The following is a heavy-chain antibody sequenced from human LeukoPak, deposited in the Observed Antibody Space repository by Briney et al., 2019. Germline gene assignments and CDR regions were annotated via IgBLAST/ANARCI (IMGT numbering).Heavy chain of an antibody. D-gene: IGHD5-12*01. V-gene: IGHV3-7*01. J-gene: IGHJ4*02. CDR1: GSSFSTSW. CDR2: INPDESHT. CDR3: ARDRAYDAFDY. Sequence: GSLRLSCAASGSSFSTSWLAWVRQAPGKGLQWVGNINPDESHTDYIDSVKGRFTMSRDNAENSLFLQVHSLRDEDTAVYYCARDRAYDAFDYWGRGTLVTVSS.